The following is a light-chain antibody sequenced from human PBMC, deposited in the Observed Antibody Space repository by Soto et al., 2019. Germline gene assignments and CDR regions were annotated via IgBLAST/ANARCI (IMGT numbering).Light chain of an antibody. CDR3: CSYTTSTTYV. CDR1: STDFVSYNR. J-gene: IGLJ1*01. Sequence: QSVLTQPPSVSGSPGQSVTISCTGTSTDFVSYNRVSWYQQPPGTAPKLMIYEVSKRPSGVPDRFSGSKSGNTASLTISGLQAEDEANYYCCSYTTSTTYVFGTGTKVTAL. CDR2: EVS. V-gene: IGLV2-18*02.